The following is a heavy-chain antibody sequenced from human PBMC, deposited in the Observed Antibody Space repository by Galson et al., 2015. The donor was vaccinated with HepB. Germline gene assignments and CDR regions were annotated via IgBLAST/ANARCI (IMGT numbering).Heavy chain of an antibody. J-gene: IGHJ6*03. V-gene: IGHV4-34*01. CDR1: GGSFSGYY. CDR2: INHSGST. Sequence: SETLSLTCAVYGGSFSGYYWSWIRQPPGKGLEWIGEINHSGSTNYNPSLKSRVTISVDTSKNQFSLKLSSVTAADTAVYYCARGQGSSSSGSAYYYYYMDVWGKGTTVTVSS. D-gene: IGHD6-6*01. CDR3: ARGQGSSSSGSAYYYYYMDV.